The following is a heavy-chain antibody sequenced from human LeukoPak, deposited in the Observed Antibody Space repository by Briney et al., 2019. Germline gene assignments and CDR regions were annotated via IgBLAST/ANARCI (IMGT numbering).Heavy chain of an antibody. CDR3: ARGSYSSSWKTFDY. CDR1: GGSINSSSYY. Sequence: SETLSLTCTVSGGSINSSSYYWGWIRQPPGKGLEWIGSIFYSGNTYDNPSLKSRVTISVDTSKNQFSLKLNSVTAADTAVYYCARGSYSSSWKTFDYWGQGTLVTVSS. J-gene: IGHJ4*02. V-gene: IGHV4-39*01. D-gene: IGHD6-13*01. CDR2: IFYSGNT.